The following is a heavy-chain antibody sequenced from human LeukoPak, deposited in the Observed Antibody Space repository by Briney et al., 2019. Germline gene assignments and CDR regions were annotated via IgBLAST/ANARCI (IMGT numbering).Heavy chain of an antibody. CDR3: ARGATISETGYFDY. D-gene: IGHD1-1*01. V-gene: IGHV4-34*01. Sequence: PSETLSLTCAVYGGSFSAYYWSWIRQSPGKGLEWIAEINHRGDTNYNSSAKSRVTISVDTSKNQFSLKVSSLTAADTAVYYCARGATISETGYFDYWGQGTLVTVSS. CDR1: GGSFSAYY. J-gene: IGHJ4*03. CDR2: INHRGDT.